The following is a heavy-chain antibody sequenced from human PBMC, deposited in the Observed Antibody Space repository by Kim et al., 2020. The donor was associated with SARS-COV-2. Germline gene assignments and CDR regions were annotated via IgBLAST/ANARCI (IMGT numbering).Heavy chain of an antibody. CDR3: ARSYSGPYNS. D-gene: IGHD1-26*01. J-gene: IGHJ4*02. V-gene: IGHV6-1*01. CDR2: YN. Sequence: YNDYAVSVTSRITIPPDTSKNQFSLHLSSVSPEDTAIYYCARSYSGPYNSWGQGTLVTVSS.